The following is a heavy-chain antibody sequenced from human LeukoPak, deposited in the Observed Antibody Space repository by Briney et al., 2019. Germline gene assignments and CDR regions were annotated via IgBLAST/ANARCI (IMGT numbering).Heavy chain of an antibody. CDR3: ARDHVEMATTDPDY. Sequence: ASVKVSCKASGYTFTSYYMHWVRQAPGQGLEWMGIINPSGGSTSYAQKFQGRVTMTRDTSISTAYMELSRLRSDDTAVYYCARDHVEMATTDPDYWGQGTLVTVSS. CDR1: GYTFTSYY. CDR2: INPSGGST. J-gene: IGHJ4*02. V-gene: IGHV1-46*01. D-gene: IGHD5-24*01.